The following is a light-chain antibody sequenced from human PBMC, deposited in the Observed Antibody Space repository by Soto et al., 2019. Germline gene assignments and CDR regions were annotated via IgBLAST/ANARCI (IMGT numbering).Light chain of an antibody. CDR2: DAS. CDR1: QSVSNNY. Sequence: IVLTQSPGTLSLSPGERATLSCRASQSVSNNYLAWYKQQPGQARRLLIYDASNRATGIPARFSGSGSGTDFTLTISSLEPEDFAVYYCQQRSNWPTFGQGTRLEIK. V-gene: IGKV3-11*01. CDR3: QQRSNWPT. J-gene: IGKJ5*01.